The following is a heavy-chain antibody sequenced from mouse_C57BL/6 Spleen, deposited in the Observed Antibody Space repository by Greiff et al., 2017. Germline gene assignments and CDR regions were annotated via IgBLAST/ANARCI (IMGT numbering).Heavy chain of an antibody. CDR3: ARPSPYDYDGYAMDY. Sequence: QVQLQQSGPGLVAPSQSLSITCTVSGFSLTSYGVHWVRQPPGKGLEWLVVIWSDGSTTYNSALKSRLSISKDNSKSQVFLKMNSLQTDDTAMYYCARPSPYDYDGYAMDYWGQGTSVTVSS. J-gene: IGHJ4*01. V-gene: IGHV2-6*03. CDR1: GFSLTSYG. D-gene: IGHD2-4*01. CDR2: IWSDGST.